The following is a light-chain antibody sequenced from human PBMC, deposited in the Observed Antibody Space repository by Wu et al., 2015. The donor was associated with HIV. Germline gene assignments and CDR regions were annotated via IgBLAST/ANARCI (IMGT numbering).Light chain of an antibody. V-gene: IGKV3-11*01. CDR3: QQQLQVGPST. CDR1: QSVSGT. Sequence: EIVLTQSPATLSFSPGETATLSCRASQSVSGTIAWYQQKPGQAPRLLIFDASTRATGISDRFSGGGSVTDFTLTISSLEPERFLLVYYCQQQLQVGPSTFGQGTRLE. J-gene: IGKJ5*01. CDR2: DAS.